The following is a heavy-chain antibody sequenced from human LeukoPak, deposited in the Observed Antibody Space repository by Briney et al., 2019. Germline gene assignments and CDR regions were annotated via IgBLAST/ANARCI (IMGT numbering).Heavy chain of an antibody. CDR3: ARGGRGYSYAFEY. Sequence: GGSLRFSCAASGFTFSNYWMHWVRQAPGKGLVWVSRINSDGSSTTYADSVKGRFTISRDNSQNTLYLQMNSLRAEDTAVYYCARGGRGYSYAFEYWGQGTLVTVSS. D-gene: IGHD5-18*01. CDR1: GFTFSNYW. J-gene: IGHJ4*02. V-gene: IGHV3-74*01. CDR2: INSDGSST.